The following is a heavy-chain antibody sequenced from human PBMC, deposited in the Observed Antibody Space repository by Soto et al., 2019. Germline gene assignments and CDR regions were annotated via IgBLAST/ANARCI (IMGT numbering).Heavy chain of an antibody. D-gene: IGHD2-2*01. V-gene: IGHV1-69*13. CDR1: GGTFGSYA. J-gene: IGHJ6*02. CDR2: IIPILNSP. Sequence: SVKVSCKASGGTFGSYAITWVRRAPGQGLEWLGGIIPILNSPAYAQKFQARVVITADEVTNTACMELNSLRFDDTAVYYCAREAPYCTSATCPKFYDMDVWGQGTTVTVSS. CDR3: AREAPYCTSATCPKFYDMDV.